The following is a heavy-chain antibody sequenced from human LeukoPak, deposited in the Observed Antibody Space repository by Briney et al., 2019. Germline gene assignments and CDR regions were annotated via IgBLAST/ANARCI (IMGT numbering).Heavy chain of an antibody. CDR2: IYYSGST. CDR1: GGSISSGGYY. Sequence: SQTLSLTCTVSGGSISSGGYYWSWIRLHPGKGLEWIGYIYYSGSTYYNPSLKSRVTISVDTSKNQFSLKLSSVTAADTAVYYCARVTYYDYVWGSYRYDAFDIWGQGTMVTVSS. J-gene: IGHJ3*02. CDR3: ARVTYYDYVWGSYRYDAFDI. V-gene: IGHV4-31*03. D-gene: IGHD3-16*02.